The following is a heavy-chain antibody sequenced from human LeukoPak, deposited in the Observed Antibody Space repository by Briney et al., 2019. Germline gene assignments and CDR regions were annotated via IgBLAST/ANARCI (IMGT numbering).Heavy chain of an antibody. J-gene: IGHJ4*02. CDR1: GGSFSGFY. Sequence: SETLSLTCAVHGGSFSGFYWTWMRQPPGKGLEWIGENTHDGRTSYNPSFKSRVTISVDTSNYQFSLKLSSVTAADTAVYYCARGLGEGYPDHWGQGTLVTVPS. CDR3: ARGLGEGYPDH. V-gene: IGHV4-34*01. CDR2: NTHDGRT. D-gene: IGHD5-24*01.